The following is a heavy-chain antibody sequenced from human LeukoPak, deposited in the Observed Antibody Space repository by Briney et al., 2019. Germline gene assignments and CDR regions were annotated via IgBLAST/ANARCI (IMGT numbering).Heavy chain of an antibody. CDR3: ASVVAHANDY. Sequence: GGSLRLSCAASGFTFSSYEMNWVRQAPGKGLEWVSYISSSGSTIYYADSVKGRFTISRDNAKNSLYLQMNSLRAEDTAVYYCASVVAHANDYWGQGTLVAVSS. J-gene: IGHJ4*02. D-gene: IGHD2-15*01. CDR1: GFTFSSYE. V-gene: IGHV3-48*03. CDR2: ISSSGSTI.